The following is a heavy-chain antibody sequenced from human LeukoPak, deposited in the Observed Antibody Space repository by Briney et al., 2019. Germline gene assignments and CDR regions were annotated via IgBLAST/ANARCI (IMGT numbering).Heavy chain of an antibody. J-gene: IGHJ3*02. CDR1: GGSISSGGYY. Sequence: PSETLSLTCTVSGGSISSGGYYWSCIRQHPGKGLEWIGYIYYSGSTYYNPSLKSRVTISVDTSKNQFSLKLSSVTAADTAVYYCARDMAVDCGSTSCYSAFDIWGQGTMVTVSS. V-gene: IGHV4-31*03. CDR2: IYYSGST. CDR3: ARDMAVDCGSTSCYSAFDI. D-gene: IGHD2-2*01.